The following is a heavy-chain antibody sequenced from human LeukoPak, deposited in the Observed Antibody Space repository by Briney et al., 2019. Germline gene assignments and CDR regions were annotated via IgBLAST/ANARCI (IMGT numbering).Heavy chain of an antibody. CDR3: ARDEGTSGYDLLDY. CDR1: GFTFSSYA. V-gene: IGHV3-7*01. J-gene: IGHJ4*01. D-gene: IGHD5-12*01. Sequence: PGGSLRLSCAASGFTFSSYAMSWVRQAPGMRLEWVATINQYGGEKYYVDSVKGRFTISRDNAKDSLYLQMNSLRAEDTAVYYCARDEGTSGYDLLDYWGQGTLVTVSS. CDR2: INQYGGEK.